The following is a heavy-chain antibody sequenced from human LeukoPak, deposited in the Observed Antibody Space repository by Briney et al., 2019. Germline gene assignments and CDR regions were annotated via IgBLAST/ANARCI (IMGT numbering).Heavy chain of an antibody. Sequence: SETLSLTCTVSGGSISSYYWTWIRQPAGNGLEWIGRIYTTGSTNYNPSLNSRVTMSVDTSKNQFSLKLSSVTAADTAVYYCARQIALAGKAGFDYWGQGTLVTVSS. CDR1: GGSISSYY. CDR2: IYTTGST. J-gene: IGHJ4*02. CDR3: ARQIALAGKAGFDY. D-gene: IGHD6-19*01. V-gene: IGHV4-4*07.